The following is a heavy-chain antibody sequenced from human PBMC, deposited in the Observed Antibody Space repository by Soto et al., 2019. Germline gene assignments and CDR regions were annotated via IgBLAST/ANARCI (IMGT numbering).Heavy chain of an antibody. J-gene: IGHJ6*02. CDR2: INHSGST. D-gene: IGHD6-13*01. V-gene: IGHV4-34*01. CDR1: GGSFSGYY. CDR3: ASRIAAAGDYYYGMDV. Sequence: SETLSLTCAVYGGSFSGYYWSWIRQPPGKGLEWIGEINHSGSTNYNPSLKSRVTISVDTSKNQFSLKLSSVTAADTAVYYCASRIAAAGDYYYGMDVWGQGTTVTVSS.